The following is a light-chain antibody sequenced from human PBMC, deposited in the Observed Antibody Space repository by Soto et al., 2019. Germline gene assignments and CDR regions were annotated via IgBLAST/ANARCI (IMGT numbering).Light chain of an antibody. CDR2: SNN. CDR3: ATWDGTLAAPVL. J-gene: IGLJ2*01. Sequence: QSVLTQPPSASGTPGQTVTISCSGSSSSIGSNTVNWYQHLPGTAPRLLIYSNNQRPSGVPGRFSGSKSGTSASLAISGLQSEDEADYSCATWDGTLAAPVLFGGGTKLTVL. V-gene: IGLV1-44*01. CDR1: SSSIGSNT.